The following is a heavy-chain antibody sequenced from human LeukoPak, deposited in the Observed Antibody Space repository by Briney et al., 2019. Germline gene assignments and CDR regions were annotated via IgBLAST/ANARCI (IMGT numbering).Heavy chain of an antibody. J-gene: IGHJ6*02. CDR2: LWSDGTHE. CDR1: GFLFSTHA. CDR3: AKDRGTYYYYGMDV. Sequence: GGSLRLSCAASGFLFSTHAMHWVRQAPGEGLEWVAFLWSDGTHEHYADSVKGRFTISRDNSKNTLYLQMNSLRAEDTAVYYCAKDRGTYYYYGMDVWGQGTTVTVSS. D-gene: IGHD3-10*01. V-gene: IGHV3-30*02.